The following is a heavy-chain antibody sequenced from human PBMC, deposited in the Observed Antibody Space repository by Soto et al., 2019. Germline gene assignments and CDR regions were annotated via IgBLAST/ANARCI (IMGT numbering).Heavy chain of an antibody. CDR3: ARHTSRDYNYYYGMDV. D-gene: IGHD3-10*01. CDR1: GFTFSNFG. CDR2: ISGSGNYI. J-gene: IGHJ6*02. V-gene: IGHV3-21*02. Sequence: DVQLVESGGGLVKPGGSLRLSCAASGFTFSNFGVNWVRQAPGKGLEWLSSISGSGNYIYNADSVKGRFTISRDNAKNSLYLHMNSLRAEDTAVYYCARHTSRDYNYYYGMDVWGQGTTVTVSS.